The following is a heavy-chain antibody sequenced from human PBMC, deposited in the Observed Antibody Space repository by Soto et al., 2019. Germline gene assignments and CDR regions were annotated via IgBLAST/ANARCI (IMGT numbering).Heavy chain of an antibody. CDR3: AREGTGNDALDI. V-gene: IGHV4-31*11. D-gene: IGHD1-1*01. CDR2: FYHSGST. Sequence: KTSETLSLTCAVSGGSLRSATYYWSWIRQHPGKGLEWIGYFYHSGSTYYKPSLRSRVTISLDTSKNQFSLNLRSVTDADTAIYYCAREGTGNDALDIWGQGTLVTVSS. CDR1: GGSLRSATYY. J-gene: IGHJ3*02.